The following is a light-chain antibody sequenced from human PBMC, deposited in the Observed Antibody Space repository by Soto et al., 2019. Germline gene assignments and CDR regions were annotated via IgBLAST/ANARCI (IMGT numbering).Light chain of an antibody. V-gene: IGKV3-20*01. CDR2: GAS. J-gene: IGKJ1*01. CDR3: HQYGGSPQT. Sequence: EIVLTQSPGTLSLSPGGRATLSCRVSQSVRSSYLAWYQQRPGQAPRLLIFGASFRATGIPDRFSGSGSGTDFTLTISRLEPEDFAVYYCHQYGGSPQTFGQGTKVEIK. CDR1: QSVRSSY.